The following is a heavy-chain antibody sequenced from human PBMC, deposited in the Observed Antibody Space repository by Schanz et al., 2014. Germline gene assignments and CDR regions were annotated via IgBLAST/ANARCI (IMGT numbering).Heavy chain of an antibody. CDR2: ISSSSSYI. J-gene: IGHJ6*03. V-gene: IGHV3-11*06. D-gene: IGHD2-21*02. CDR1: GFTFSDYY. Sequence: QVYLVESGGDLVKPGGSPRLSCAASGFTFSDYYMAWIRQAPGKGLEWVSSISSSSSYISYADAVKGRFTISRDNAKNSLYLQMNSLRAEDTAVYYCARPSDSSWYMDVWGKGTTVTVSS. CDR3: ARPSDSSWYMDV.